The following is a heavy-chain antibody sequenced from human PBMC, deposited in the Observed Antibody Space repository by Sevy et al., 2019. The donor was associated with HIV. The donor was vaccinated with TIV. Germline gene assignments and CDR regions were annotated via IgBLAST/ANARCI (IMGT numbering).Heavy chain of an antibody. J-gene: IGHJ4*02. Sequence: GGSLRLSCVASGFTFSTYSMNWVRQAPGKGLEWVSYISRSSRTIYYADSVEGRFTISRDNAKNSLSLQINSLRADDTAVYYCARAYSGGWPQGAWTDYWGQGTLVTVSS. CDR2: ISRSSRTI. D-gene: IGHD6-19*01. CDR1: GFTFSTYS. V-gene: IGHV3-48*01. CDR3: ARAYSGGWPQGAWTDY.